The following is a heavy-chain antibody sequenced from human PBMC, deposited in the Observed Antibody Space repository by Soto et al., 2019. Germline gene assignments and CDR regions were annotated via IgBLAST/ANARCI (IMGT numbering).Heavy chain of an antibody. Sequence: SVKVSCKASGGTFSSYTISWVRQAPGQGLEWMGRIIPILGIANYAQKFQGRVTITADKSTSTAYMELSSLRSEDTAVYYCARAAGQLVPGSYNWFDPWGQGTLVTVSS. CDR2: IIPILGIA. D-gene: IGHD6-6*01. CDR1: GGTFSSYT. J-gene: IGHJ5*02. V-gene: IGHV1-69*02. CDR3: ARAAGQLVPGSYNWFDP.